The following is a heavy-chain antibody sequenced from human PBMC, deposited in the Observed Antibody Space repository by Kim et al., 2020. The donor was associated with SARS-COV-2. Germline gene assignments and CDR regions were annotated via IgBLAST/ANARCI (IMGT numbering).Heavy chain of an antibody. J-gene: IGHJ4*02. V-gene: IGHV1-18*01. CDR3: ARDRGERYCSGGSCYAGY. CDR2: ISAYNGNT. Sequence: ASVKVSCKASGYTFTSYGISWVRQAPGQGLEWMGWISAYNGNTNYAQKLQGRVTMTTDTSTSTAYMELRSLRSDDTAVYYCARDRGERYCSGGSCYAGYWGPGTLVTVSS. CDR1: GYTFTSYG. D-gene: IGHD2-15*01.